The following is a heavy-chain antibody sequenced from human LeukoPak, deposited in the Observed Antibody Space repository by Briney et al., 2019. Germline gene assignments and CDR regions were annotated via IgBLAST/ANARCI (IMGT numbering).Heavy chain of an antibody. CDR2: IYYSGST. CDR1: GGSISSSSYY. V-gene: IGHV4-39*01. J-gene: IGHJ4*02. CDR3: ARRALIAVAGTRHFGY. D-gene: IGHD6-19*01. Sequence: SSETLSLTCTVSGGSISSSSYYWGWIRQPPGKGLEWIGSIYYSGSTYYNPSLKSRVTISVDTSKNQFSLKLSSVTAADTAVYYCARRALIAVAGTRHFGYWGQGTLVTVSS.